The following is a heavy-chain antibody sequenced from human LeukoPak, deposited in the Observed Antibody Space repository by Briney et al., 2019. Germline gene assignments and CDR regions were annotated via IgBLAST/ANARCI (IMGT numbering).Heavy chain of an antibody. J-gene: IGHJ4*02. D-gene: IGHD5-18*01. CDR1: GFTFSSYW. Sequence: GGSLRLSCAASGFTFSSYWMSWVRQAPGKGLEWVAFIRYDGSNKYYADSVKGRFTISRDNSKNTLYLQMNSLRAEDTAVYYCAKGGYSYGLHFDYWGQGTLVTVSS. CDR3: AKGGYSYGLHFDY. V-gene: IGHV3-30*02. CDR2: IRYDGSNK.